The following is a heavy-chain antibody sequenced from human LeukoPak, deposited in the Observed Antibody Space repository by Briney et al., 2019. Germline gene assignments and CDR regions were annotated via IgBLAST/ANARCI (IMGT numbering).Heavy chain of an antibody. CDR1: GFTFSSYV. J-gene: IGHJ6*04. V-gene: IGHV3-30*04. CDR3: AELGITMIGGV. D-gene: IGHD3-10*02. Sequence: PGGSLRLSCAASGFTFSSYVIHWVRQAPGKGLEWVAIISYDGSNEYYADSVKGRFTISRDNSKNTLYLQMNSLRAADTAVYYCAELGITMIGGVWGKGTTVTISS. CDR2: ISYDGSNE.